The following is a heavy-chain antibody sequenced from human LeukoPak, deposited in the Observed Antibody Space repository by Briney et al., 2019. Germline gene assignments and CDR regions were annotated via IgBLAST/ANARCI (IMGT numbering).Heavy chain of an antibody. CDR2: IGGSVAET. Sequence: PGGSLRLSCAASGFTFSKYAMTWVRQAPGKGLECVSAIGGSVAETYSADSVKGRFTISRDNSKNTLYLQMNSLRAEDTAVYYCATSLWSDDAFDIWGQGTMVTVSS. J-gene: IGHJ3*02. D-gene: IGHD3-10*01. CDR3: ATSLWSDDAFDI. CDR1: GFTFSKYA. V-gene: IGHV3-23*01.